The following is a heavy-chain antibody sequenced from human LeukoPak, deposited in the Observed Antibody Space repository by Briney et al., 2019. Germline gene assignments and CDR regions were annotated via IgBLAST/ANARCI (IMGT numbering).Heavy chain of an antibody. CDR3: ARDKPGIVSGFDP. D-gene: IGHD1-26*01. Sequence: SETLSLTCTVSGGSVSSGAYYLSWIRQPPGKGLEWIGYIYYSGSTYYNPSLKSRVTISVDTSKNQFSLKLSSVTAADTAVYYCARDKPGIVSGFDPWGQGTLVTVSS. CDR1: GGSVSSGAYY. CDR2: IYYSGST. J-gene: IGHJ5*02. V-gene: IGHV4-30-4*08.